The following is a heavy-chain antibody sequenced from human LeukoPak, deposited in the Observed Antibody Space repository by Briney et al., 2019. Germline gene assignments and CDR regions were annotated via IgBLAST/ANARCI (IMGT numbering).Heavy chain of an antibody. V-gene: IGHV3-64*01. J-gene: IGHJ4*02. CDR1: GFTFSSCA. Sequence: GGSLRLSCAASGFTFSSCAMHWVRQAPGKRLEYLSAVSSNGDSTYYANSVKGRFTISRDNSKNTLYLQMGSLRAEDMAVYYCARRGGYYFDYWGQGTLVTVSS. D-gene: IGHD4-23*01. CDR3: ARRGGYYFDY. CDR2: VSSNGDST.